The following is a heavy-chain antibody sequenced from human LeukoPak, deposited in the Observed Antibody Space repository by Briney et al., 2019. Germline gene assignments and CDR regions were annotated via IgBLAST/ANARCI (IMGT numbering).Heavy chain of an antibody. D-gene: IGHD3-22*01. J-gene: IGHJ4*02. CDR2: IIPILGIA. V-gene: IGHV1-69*04. Sequence: SSVTVSLKSSVCTFRRYVISWVRQAPCQGLEWMGRIIPILGIANYAQKFQSRVTITADKSTSTAYMEVSSLRSEDTAVYYCASWGDYYDSSGYGSSVYWGQGTLVTVSS. CDR3: ASWGDYYDSSGYGSSVY. CDR1: VCTFRRYV.